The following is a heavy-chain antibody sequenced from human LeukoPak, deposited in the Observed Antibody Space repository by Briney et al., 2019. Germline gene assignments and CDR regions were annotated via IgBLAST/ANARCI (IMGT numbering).Heavy chain of an antibody. J-gene: IGHJ4*02. Sequence: RGSLRLSCAGSGFTFSSYGMTWVRQSPGKGLEWVSTISDSGGSTYSADSVKGRFTISRDNSKDTLYLHMNSLRAEDTARYYCAKVVLVGYDFVTGYYYFDYWGQGTLVTVSS. CDR1: GFTFSSYG. V-gene: IGHV3-23*01. CDR3: AKVVLVGYDFVTGYYYFDY. D-gene: IGHD3-9*01. CDR2: ISDSGGST.